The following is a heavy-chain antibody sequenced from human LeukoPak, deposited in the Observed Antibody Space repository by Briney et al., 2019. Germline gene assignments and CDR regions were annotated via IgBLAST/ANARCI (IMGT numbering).Heavy chain of an antibody. Sequence: ASVKVSCKASGYTFTSYGISWVRQAPGQGLEWMGWISAYNGNTNYAQKLQGRVTMTTDTSTSTAYMELRSLRSDDTAVYYCARSADITMIVAYLTLTPRKFDPWGQGTLVTVSS. J-gene: IGHJ5*02. V-gene: IGHV1-18*01. CDR2: ISAYNGNT. CDR3: ARSADITMIVAYLTLTPRKFDP. CDR1: GYTFTSYG. D-gene: IGHD3-22*01.